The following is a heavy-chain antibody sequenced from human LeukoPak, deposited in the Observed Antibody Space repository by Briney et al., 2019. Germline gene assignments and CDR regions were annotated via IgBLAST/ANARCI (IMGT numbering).Heavy chain of an antibody. Sequence: SETLSLTCAVYGGSFSGYYWSWIRQPPGKGLEWIGEITHSGSIKYNPSLKSRVTISVDTSKNQFSLKLSSVTAADTAVYYCARCPLVYYDSSGYYYSGYMDVWGKGTTVTVSS. CDR3: ARCPLVYYDSSGYYYSGYMDV. CDR2: ITHSGSI. D-gene: IGHD3-22*01. J-gene: IGHJ6*03. CDR1: GGSFSGYY. V-gene: IGHV4-34*01.